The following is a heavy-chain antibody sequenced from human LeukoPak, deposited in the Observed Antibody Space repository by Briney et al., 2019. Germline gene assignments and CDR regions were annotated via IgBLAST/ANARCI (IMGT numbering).Heavy chain of an antibody. CDR1: GFTFSSYG. D-gene: IGHD4-17*01. CDR3: AKRFRYGTLDY. V-gene: IGHV3-30*18. CDR2: ISYDGSNK. J-gene: IGHJ4*02. Sequence: GGSLRLSCAASGFTFSSYGMHWVRQAPGKGLEWVAGISYDGSNKYYADSVKGRFTISRDNSKNTMYLQMNSLRAEDTDVYYCAKRFRYGTLDYWGEGTVVTVSS.